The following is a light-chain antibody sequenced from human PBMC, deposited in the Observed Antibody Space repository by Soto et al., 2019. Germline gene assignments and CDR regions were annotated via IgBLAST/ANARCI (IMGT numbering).Light chain of an antibody. J-gene: IGKJ1*01. CDR2: GAS. CDR1: QSVSSSY. V-gene: IGKV3-20*01. CDR3: QQYNNWPWT. Sequence: EIVLTQSPGTLSLSPGERATLSCRASQSVSSSYLAWYQQKPGQAPRLLIYGASSRATGIPDRFSGSGSGTDFTLTISDVQSEDFAVYYCQQYNNWPWTFGQGTKVDIK.